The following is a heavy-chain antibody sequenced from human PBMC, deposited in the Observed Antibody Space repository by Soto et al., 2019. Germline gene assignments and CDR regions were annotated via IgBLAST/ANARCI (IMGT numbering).Heavy chain of an antibody. V-gene: IGHV4-31*03. CDR2: IYYSGST. J-gene: IGHJ4*02. D-gene: IGHD3-10*01. Sequence: SETLSLTCTVSVGFISSGGYYWSWIRQHPGKGLEWIGYIYYSGSTYYNPSLKSRVTISVDTSKNQFSLELSSVTAADTAVYYCARMVRGVTGYYFDYWGKGNLVTVSS. CDR3: ARMVRGVTGYYFDY. CDR1: VGFISSGGYY.